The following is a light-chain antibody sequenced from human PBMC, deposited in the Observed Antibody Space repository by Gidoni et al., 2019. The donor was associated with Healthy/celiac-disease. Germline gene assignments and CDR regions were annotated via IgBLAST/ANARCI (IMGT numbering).Light chain of an antibody. Sequence: IVLTQSPGTLSLSPGERATLSCRASQSVSSSYLAWYQQKPGQAPRLLIYGASSRATGIPDRFSGSVSGTDFTLTISILEPEDFAVYYCQHYGSSYTFGQGTKLEIK. V-gene: IGKV3-20*01. CDR2: GAS. CDR1: QSVSSSY. J-gene: IGKJ2*01. CDR3: QHYGSSYT.